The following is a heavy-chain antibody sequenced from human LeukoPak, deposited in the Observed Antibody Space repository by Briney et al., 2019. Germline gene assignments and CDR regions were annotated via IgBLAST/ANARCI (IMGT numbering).Heavy chain of an antibody. CDR2: IIPIFGTA. CDR3: ARDPEQWLPRGYYFDY. CDR1: GGTFSSYA. D-gene: IGHD6-19*01. Sequence: SVKVSCKASGGTFSSYAISWVRQAPGQGLEWMGGIIPIFGTANYAQKFQGRVTITADESTSTAYMELSSLRSEDTAVYYCARDPEQWLPRGYYFDYWGQGTLVTVSS. J-gene: IGHJ4*02. V-gene: IGHV1-69*13.